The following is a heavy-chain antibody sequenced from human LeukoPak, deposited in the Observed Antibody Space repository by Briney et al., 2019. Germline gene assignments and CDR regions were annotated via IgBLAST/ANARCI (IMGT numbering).Heavy chain of an antibody. CDR3: ARGLCSGGSCYHFDSPNWFDP. J-gene: IGHJ5*02. D-gene: IGHD2-15*01. CDR1: GGTSSSYA. Sequence: ASVKVSCKASGGTSSSYAISWVRQAPGQGLEWMGGIIPIFGTANYAQKFQGRVTITADESTSTAYMELSSLRSEDTAVYYCARGLCSGGSCYHFDSPNWFDPWGQGTLATVSS. CDR2: IIPIFGTA. V-gene: IGHV1-69*13.